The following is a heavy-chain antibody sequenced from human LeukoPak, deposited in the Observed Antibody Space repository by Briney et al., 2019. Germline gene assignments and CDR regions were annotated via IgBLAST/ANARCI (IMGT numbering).Heavy chain of an antibody. V-gene: IGHV3-30*02. CDR3: ANYRSGGGGYYSGLGH. CDR1: GFTFSSYG. CDR2: IRYDGINT. J-gene: IGHJ1*01. D-gene: IGHD2-15*01. Sequence: PGGSLRLSCAASGFTFSSYGMHWVRQAPGKGLEWVAFIRYDGINTYYADSVKGRFTISRTNSENRLYLQMNSLRADDTGVYYCANYRSGGGGYYSGLGHWGQGTQVTVSS.